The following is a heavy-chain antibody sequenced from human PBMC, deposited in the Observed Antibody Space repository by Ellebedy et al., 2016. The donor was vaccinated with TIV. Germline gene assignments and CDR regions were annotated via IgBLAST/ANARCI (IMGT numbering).Heavy chain of an antibody. D-gene: IGHD5-24*01. CDR3: ARDWVGYGYNPGRDY. CDR2: ISRSSTDI. J-gene: IGHJ4*02. V-gene: IGHV3-21*01. Sequence: PGGSLRLSCVASGFSFSSYTMNWVRQAPGKGLEWVSSISRSSTDIYYADSVKGRFTFSRDNAKMSLYLQMNSLRVEDTAVYYCARDWVGYGYNPGRDYWGQGTLVTVSS. CDR1: GFSFSSYT.